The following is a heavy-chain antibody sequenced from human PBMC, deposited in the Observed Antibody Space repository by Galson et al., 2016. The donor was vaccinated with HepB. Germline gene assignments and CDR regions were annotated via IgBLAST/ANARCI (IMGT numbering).Heavy chain of an antibody. CDR1: GFTFSSYG. D-gene: IGHD2-15*01. Sequence: SLRLSCAASGFTFSSYGMNWVRQAPGKGLEWVSYITGGSSTIYYEDSVRGRFTISRDNAKNSLYLQMNSLRDEDTAVYYCARDRYCSGGSCYLSWYFDLWGRGTLVTVSS. J-gene: IGHJ2*01. CDR3: ARDRYCSGGSCYLSWYFDL. V-gene: IGHV3-48*02. CDR2: ITGGSSTI.